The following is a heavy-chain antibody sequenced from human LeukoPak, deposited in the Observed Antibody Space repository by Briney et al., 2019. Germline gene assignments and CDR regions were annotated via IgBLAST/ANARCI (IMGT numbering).Heavy chain of an antibody. CDR2: IYYSGST. J-gene: IGHJ5*02. V-gene: IGHV4-31*03. CDR3: ARDVIVVVSAAILNWFDP. Sequence: SETLSLTCTVSGGSISSGGYYWSWIRQHPGKGLEWIGYIYYSGSTYYNPSLKSRVTISVDTSKNQFSLKLSSVTAADTAVYYCARDVIVVVSAAILNWFDPWGQGTLVTVSS. CDR1: GGSISSGGYY. D-gene: IGHD2-2*01.